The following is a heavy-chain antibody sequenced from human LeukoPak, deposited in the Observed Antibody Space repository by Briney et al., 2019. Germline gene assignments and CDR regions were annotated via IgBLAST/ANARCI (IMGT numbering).Heavy chain of an antibody. CDR1: GGTFSSYA. CDR2: INPNSGGT. Sequence: ASVKVSCKASGGTFSSYAISWVRQTPGQGLEWMGWINPNSGGTNYAQKFQGRVTMTRDTSISTAYMELSRLRSDDTAVYYCARGVSYYYDSSGYCFDYWGQGTLVTVSS. CDR3: ARGVSYYYDSSGYCFDY. D-gene: IGHD3-22*01. J-gene: IGHJ4*02. V-gene: IGHV1-2*02.